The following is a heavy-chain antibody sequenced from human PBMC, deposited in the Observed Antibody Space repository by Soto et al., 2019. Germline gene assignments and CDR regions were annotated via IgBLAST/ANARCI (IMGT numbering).Heavy chain of an antibody. CDR2: IHYSGTT. J-gene: IGHJ4*02. CDR1: GGSISAYY. Sequence: PSETLSLTCTVSGGSISAYYWSWVRQPPEKGLDWVGYIHYSGTTNYNPSLKSRVSISIDTSTNQFSLSLNSVTAADTAVYYCAAMPQHFYGSGSYWYYFDVWAQGTLVTVSS. V-gene: IGHV4-59*01. CDR3: AAMPQHFYGSGSYWYYFDV. D-gene: IGHD3-10*01.